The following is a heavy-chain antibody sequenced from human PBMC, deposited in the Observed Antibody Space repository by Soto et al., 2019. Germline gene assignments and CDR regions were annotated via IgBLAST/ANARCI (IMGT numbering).Heavy chain of an antibody. J-gene: IGHJ4*02. D-gene: IGHD4-17*01. CDR2: IYYSGST. V-gene: IGHV4-39*01. Sequence: QLQLQESGPGLVKPSETLSLTCTVSGGSISSSSYYWGWIRQPPGKGLEWIGSIYYSGSTYYNPSLKSRVTISVDTSKNQFSLKLSSVTAADTAVYYCARRTVGDYFDYWGQGTLVTVSS. CDR1: GGSISSSSYY. CDR3: ARRTVGDYFDY.